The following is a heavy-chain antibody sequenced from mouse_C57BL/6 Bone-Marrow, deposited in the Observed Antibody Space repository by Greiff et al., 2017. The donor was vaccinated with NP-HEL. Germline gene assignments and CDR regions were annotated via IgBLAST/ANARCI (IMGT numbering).Heavy chain of an antibody. V-gene: IGHV10-1*01. CDR1: GFSFNTYA. CDR3: VRDDSLYYYAMDY. D-gene: IGHD2-4*01. J-gene: IGHJ4*01. Sequence: DVKLQESGGGLVQPKGSLKLSCAASGFSFNTYAMNWVRQAPGKGLEWVARIRSKSNNYATYYADSVKDRFTISRDDSESMLYLQMNNLKTEDTAMYYCVRDDSLYYYAMDYWGQGTSVTVSS. CDR2: IRSKSNNYAT.